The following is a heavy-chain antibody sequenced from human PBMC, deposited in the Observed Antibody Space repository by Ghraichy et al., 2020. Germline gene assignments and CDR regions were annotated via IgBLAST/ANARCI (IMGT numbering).Heavy chain of an antibody. Sequence: GGSLRLSCAASGFTFSSYSMNWVRQAPGKGLEWVSSISSSSSYIYYADSVKGRFTISRDNAKNSLYLQMNSLRAEDTAVYYCARGDSSGYPYYYYGMDVWGQGTTVTVSS. CDR2: ISSSSSYI. J-gene: IGHJ6*02. CDR1: GFTFSSYS. CDR3: ARGDSSGYPYYYYGMDV. V-gene: IGHV3-21*01. D-gene: IGHD3-22*01.